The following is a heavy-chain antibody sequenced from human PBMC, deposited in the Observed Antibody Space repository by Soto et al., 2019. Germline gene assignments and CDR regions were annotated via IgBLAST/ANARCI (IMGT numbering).Heavy chain of an antibody. Sequence: SETLSLTCTVSSGSISSTIYSWDWIRQPPGKGLEWIGSIFYSGSTYYNPSLKSRVTISVDTSKNQYSLTLTSVTAADTAVYYCARAGAATLSDYWGQGTLVTVS. V-gene: IGHV4-39*02. CDR1: SGSISSTIYS. CDR2: IFYSGST. CDR3: ARAGAATLSDY. D-gene: IGHD2-15*01. J-gene: IGHJ4*02.